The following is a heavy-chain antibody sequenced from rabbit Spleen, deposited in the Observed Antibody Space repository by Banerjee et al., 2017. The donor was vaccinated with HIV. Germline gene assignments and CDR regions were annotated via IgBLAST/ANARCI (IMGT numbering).Heavy chain of an antibody. J-gene: IGHJ3*01. CDR3: ARDGAGGSYFAL. D-gene: IGHD8-1*01. CDR2: IATGSDNA. Sequence: QQQLEESGGDLVKPGASLTLTCTASGFSFSGYWMCWVRQAPGKGLEWIGCIATGSDNAYYASWAKGRFTISKTSSTTVTLQMTSLTAADTATYFCARDGAGGSYFALWGQGTLVTVS. CDR1: GFSFSGYW. V-gene: IGHV1S45*01.